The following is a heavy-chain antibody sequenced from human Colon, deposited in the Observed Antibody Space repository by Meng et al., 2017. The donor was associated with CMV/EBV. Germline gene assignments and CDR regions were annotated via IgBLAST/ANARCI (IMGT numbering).Heavy chain of an antibody. V-gene: IGHV3-69-1*02. CDR2: ISSGSTI. CDR3: ARVAGDPLYYYYGMDV. CDR1: GFTFSDYY. Sequence: GGSLRLSCAASGFTFSDYYMNWVRQAPGKGLEWVSSISSGSTIYYADSVKGRFTISRDNAKNSLYLQMNSLRAEDTAVYYCARVAGDPLYYYYGMDVWGQGTTVTVSS. D-gene: IGHD6-19*01. J-gene: IGHJ6*02.